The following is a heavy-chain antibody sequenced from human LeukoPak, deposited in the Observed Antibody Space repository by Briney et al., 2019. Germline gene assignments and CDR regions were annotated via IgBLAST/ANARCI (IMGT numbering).Heavy chain of an antibody. CDR2: ISGSGGST. Sequence: PGRSLRLSCAASGFTFSSYAMHWVRQAPGKGLEWVSAISGSGGSTYYADSVKGRFAISRDNSKNTLYLQMNSLRAEDTAVYYCAKDPTSSGWYNYWGQGTLVTVSS. D-gene: IGHD6-19*01. CDR3: AKDPTSSGWYNY. CDR1: GFTFSSYA. J-gene: IGHJ4*02. V-gene: IGHV3-23*01.